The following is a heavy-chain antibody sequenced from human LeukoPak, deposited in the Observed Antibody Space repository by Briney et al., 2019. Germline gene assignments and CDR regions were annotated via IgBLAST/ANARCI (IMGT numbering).Heavy chain of an antibody. J-gene: IGHJ4*02. CDR1: GCTFTGYY. Sequence: ASVKLSCNSSGCTFTGYYMHWVRQAPGQGLEWMGWINPNSGGTNYAQKFQGRVTMTRDTSISTAYMELSRLRSDDTAVYYCARGGEIYDILTTMCWGQGTLVTVSS. CDR2: INPNSGGT. V-gene: IGHV1-2*02. CDR3: ARGGEIYDILTTMC. D-gene: IGHD3-9*01.